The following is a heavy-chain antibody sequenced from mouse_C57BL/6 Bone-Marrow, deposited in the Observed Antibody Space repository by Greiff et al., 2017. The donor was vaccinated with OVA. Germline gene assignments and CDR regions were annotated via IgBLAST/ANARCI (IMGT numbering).Heavy chain of an antibody. CDR1: GFNIKDDY. D-gene: IGHD1-1*01. V-gene: IGHV14-4*01. J-gene: IGHJ1*03. Sequence: EVQLQQSGAELVRPGASVKLSCTASGFNIKDDYMHWVKQRPEQGLEWIGRIDPENGDTEYASQFQGKATITADKSSNTAYLQLSSLTSENTAVYYCTAITTVVEYFGVWGTGTTVTVSS. CDR2: IDPENGDT. CDR3: TAITTVVEYFGV.